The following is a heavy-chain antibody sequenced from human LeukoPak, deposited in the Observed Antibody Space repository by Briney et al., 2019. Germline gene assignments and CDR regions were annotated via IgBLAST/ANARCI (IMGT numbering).Heavy chain of an antibody. CDR1: GYIFSSCW. V-gene: IGHV5-51*01. CDR2: IDVADSDA. D-gene: IGHD2-8*02. CDR3: ARAGKSTGWFTYKANWFDP. Sequence: GESPKISCRGSGYIFSSCWFRWVRQLPVKGLEWMGMIDVADSDARYSPAFQGQVTISVDTSINTAYLQWSSLKASDTAVYYCARAGKSTGWFTYKANWFDPWGQGTLVTVSS. J-gene: IGHJ5*02.